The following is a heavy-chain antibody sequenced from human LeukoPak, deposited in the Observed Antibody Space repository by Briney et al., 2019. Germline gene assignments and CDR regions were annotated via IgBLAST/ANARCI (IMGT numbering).Heavy chain of an antibody. CDR3: AKWRWLQLSAPFDY. CDR1: GFTFSSYA. Sequence: GGSLRLSCAASGFTFSSYAMSWVRKAPGKGLEWVSAISGSGGSTYYADSVKGRFTISRDNSKNTLYLQMNSLKAEDTAVYYCAKWRWLQLSAPFDYWGQGTLVTVSS. CDR2: ISGSGGST. V-gene: IGHV3-23*01. J-gene: IGHJ4*02. D-gene: IGHD5-24*01.